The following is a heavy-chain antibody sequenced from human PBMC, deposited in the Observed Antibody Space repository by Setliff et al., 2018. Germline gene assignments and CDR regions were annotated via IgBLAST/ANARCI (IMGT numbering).Heavy chain of an antibody. V-gene: IGHV1-2*02. J-gene: IGHJ4*02. CDR1: AKTFTAYY. CDR3: ARAGSAPARRKGVFEY. CDR2: INPNSAGT. Sequence: ASVKVSCKASAKTFTAYYIHWVRQAPGQGLEWMGWINPNSAGTNYAQKFQGRVTMAWDASITTAYLDLSSLKSNDTAVYYCARAGSAPARRKGVFEYWGQGTLVTVSS. D-gene: IGHD6-6*01.